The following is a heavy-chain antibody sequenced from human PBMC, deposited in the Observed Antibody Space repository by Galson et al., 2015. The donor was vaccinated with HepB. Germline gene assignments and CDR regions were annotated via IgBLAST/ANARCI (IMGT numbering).Heavy chain of an antibody. V-gene: IGHV2-70*11. CDR2: IDWDDDK. Sequence: PALVKPTQTLTLTCTFSGFSLSSSGLCVSWIRQPPGKALEWLARIDWDDDKYYSTSLKTRLTISKDTSKNQVVLSMTNMDPVDTATYYCARMSGGVAGGFDFWGQGTLVTVSS. J-gene: IGHJ4*02. D-gene: IGHD2-15*01. CDR1: GFSLSSSGLC. CDR3: ARMSGGVAGGFDF.